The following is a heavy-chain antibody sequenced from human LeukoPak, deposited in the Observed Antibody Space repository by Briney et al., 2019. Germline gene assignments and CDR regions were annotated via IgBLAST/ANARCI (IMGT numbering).Heavy chain of an antibody. V-gene: IGHV4-31*03. J-gene: IGHJ3*02. D-gene: IGHD2-15*01. Sequence: SETLSLTCTVSGGSISSGGYYWSWIRQHPGKGLEWNGFIYYSGSTYYNPSLKSRVTISVDTSKNQFSLKLSSVTAADTAVYYCARGREVEVPLDAFDIWGQGTMVTVSS. CDR2: IYYSGST. CDR3: ARGREVEVPLDAFDI. CDR1: GGSISSGGYY.